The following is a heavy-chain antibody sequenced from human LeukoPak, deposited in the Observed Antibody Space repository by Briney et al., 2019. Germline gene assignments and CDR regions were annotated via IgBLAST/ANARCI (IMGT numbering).Heavy chain of an antibody. J-gene: IGHJ3*01. CDR2: ISYDGSNK. V-gene: IGHV3-30-3*01. Sequence: PGRSLRLSCAASGFTFSSYAMHWVRQAPGKGLEWVAVISYDGSNKYYADSVKGRFTISRDNSKNTLYLQMNSLRAEDTAVYYCARDLGSPSAFDFWGQGTMVTVSS. CDR1: GFTFSSYA. CDR3: ARDLGSPSAFDF. D-gene: IGHD7-27*01.